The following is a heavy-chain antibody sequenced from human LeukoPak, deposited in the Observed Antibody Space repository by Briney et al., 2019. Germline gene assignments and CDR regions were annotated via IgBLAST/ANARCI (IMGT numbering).Heavy chain of an antibody. J-gene: IGHJ4*02. CDR3: ARGVGSSGLLGY. V-gene: IGHV3-64*01. D-gene: IGHD6-19*01. CDR1: GLTFSNFA. CDR2: ITSNGGST. Sequence: GGSLRLSCAASGLTFSNFAMHWVRQAPGKGLEHVSAITSNGGSTYYANSVKGRFTISRDNSKNALYLQMGSLRAEDMAVYYCARGVGSSGLLGYWGQGTLVTVSS.